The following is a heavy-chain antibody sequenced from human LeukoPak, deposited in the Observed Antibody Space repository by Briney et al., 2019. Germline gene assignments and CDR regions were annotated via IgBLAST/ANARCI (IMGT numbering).Heavy chain of an antibody. V-gene: IGHV3-21*01. CDR3: YLTQSGYYSDAFDI. J-gene: IGHJ3*02. Sequence: PGGSLRLSCAASKFTFSDYSMSWVRQAPGKGLEWVSSISSIRNYIYYADSVKGRFTISRDNSKNTLYLQMNSLRAEDTAVYYCYLTQSGYYSDAFDIWGQGTMVTVSS. CDR2: ISSIRNYI. CDR1: KFTFSDYS. D-gene: IGHD3-22*01.